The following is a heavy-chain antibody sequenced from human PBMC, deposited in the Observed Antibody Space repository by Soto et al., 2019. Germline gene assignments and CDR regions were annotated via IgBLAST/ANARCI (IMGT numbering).Heavy chain of an antibody. V-gene: IGHV1-2*02. CDR1: GYTFTDYY. D-gene: IGHD1-26*01. CDR3: ARGEDFDY. Sequence: EASVKVSCKASGYTFTDYYIHWVRQAPGQGLEWMGWINPNSGGTDYAQKFQGRVSMTRDTSISTAYMELSRLRSDDTAMFYCARGEDFDYWGQGTLVTVSS. CDR2: INPNSGGT. J-gene: IGHJ4*02.